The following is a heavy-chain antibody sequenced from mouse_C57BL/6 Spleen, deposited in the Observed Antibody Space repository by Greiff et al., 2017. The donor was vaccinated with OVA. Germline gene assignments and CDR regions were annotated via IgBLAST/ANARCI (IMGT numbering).Heavy chain of an antibody. V-gene: IGHV1-64*01. D-gene: IGHD1-1*01. J-gene: IGHJ4*01. CDR3: ARGHYYGSSDYAMDY. CDR2: IHPNSGST. Sequence: VQLQQPGAELVKPGASVKLSCKASGYTFTSYWMHWVKQRPGQGLEWIGMIHPNSGSTNYNEKFKSKATLTVDKSSSTAYMQLSSLTSEDSAVYYCARGHYYGSSDYAMDYWGQGTSVTVSS. CDR1: GYTFTSYW.